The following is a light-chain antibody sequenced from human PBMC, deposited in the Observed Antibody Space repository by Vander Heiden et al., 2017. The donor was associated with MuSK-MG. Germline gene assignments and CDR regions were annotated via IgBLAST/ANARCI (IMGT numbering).Light chain of an antibody. CDR3: QQSDSTPLT. V-gene: IGKV1-39*01. CDR2: AAS. CDR1: QSISSY. J-gene: IGKJ4*01. Sequence: DIQMTQSPSSLSASVGDRVTITCRARQSISSYLNWYQQKPGKAPKLLLYAASSLQSGVPSRFSGSGSATDFTLTISRLQPEDFATYYCQQSDSTPLTFGGGTKVEIK.